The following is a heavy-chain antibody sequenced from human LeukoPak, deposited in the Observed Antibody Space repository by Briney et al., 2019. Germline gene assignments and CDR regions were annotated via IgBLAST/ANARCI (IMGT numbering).Heavy chain of an antibody. CDR2: IIPIFGTA. D-gene: IGHD5-18*01. J-gene: IGHJ6*03. Sequence: ASVKVSCKASGYTFTSYGISWVRQAPGQGLEWMGGIIPIFGTANYAQKFQGRVTITADKSTSTAYMELSSLRSEDTAVYYCARCGIQDYYYYYMDVWGKGTTVTVSS. V-gene: IGHV1-69*06. CDR1: GYTFTSYG. CDR3: ARCGIQDYYYYYMDV.